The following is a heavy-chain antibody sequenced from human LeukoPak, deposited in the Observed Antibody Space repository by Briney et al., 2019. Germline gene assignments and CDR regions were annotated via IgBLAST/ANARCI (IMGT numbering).Heavy chain of an antibody. D-gene: IGHD6-19*01. CDR1: GFIVSSNY. CDR2: IYSGGRT. CDR3: ARHSSGWYYNWFDA. V-gene: IGHV3-66*04. Sequence: GGSLRLSCAASGFIVSSNYMSWVRQDPGKGLEWVSVIYSGGRTYYAASVKGRFTISRDNSKNTLFLQMNSLTAEDTAVYYCARHSSGWYYNWFDAWGQGSLVTVSA. J-gene: IGHJ5*02.